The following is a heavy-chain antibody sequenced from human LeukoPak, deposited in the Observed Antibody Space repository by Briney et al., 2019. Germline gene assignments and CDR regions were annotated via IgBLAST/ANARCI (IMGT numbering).Heavy chain of an antibody. D-gene: IGHD4-17*01. V-gene: IGHV4-59*08. CDR2: IYYSGST. J-gene: IGHJ2*01. CDR1: GGSISSYY. CDR3: ARRRGMMHGDYWYFDL. Sequence: PSETLSLTCTVSGGSISSYYWSWIRQPPGKGLEWIGYIYYSGSTNYNPSLKSRVTLSVDTSKNQFSLKLSSVTAADTAVYYCARRRGMMHGDYWYFDLWGRGTLVTVSS.